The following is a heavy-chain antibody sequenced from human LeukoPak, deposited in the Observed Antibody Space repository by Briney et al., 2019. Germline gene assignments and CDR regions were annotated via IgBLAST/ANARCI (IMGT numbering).Heavy chain of an antibody. D-gene: IGHD4-17*01. CDR3: ARTRPVGAKPHAFDI. V-gene: IGHV4-61*02. CDR2: IYTSGST. Sequence: SETLSLTCTVSGGSISSGSYYWSWIRQPAGKGLEWIGRIYTSGSTNYNPSLKSRVTISVDTSKTQFSLKLSSVTAADTAVYYCARTRPVGAKPHAFDIWGQGTMVTVSS. CDR1: GGSISSGSYY. J-gene: IGHJ3*02.